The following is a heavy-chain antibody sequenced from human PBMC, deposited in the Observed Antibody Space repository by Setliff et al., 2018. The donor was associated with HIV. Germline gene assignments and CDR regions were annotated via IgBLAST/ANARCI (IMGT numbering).Heavy chain of an antibody. CDR1: GGSISSYY. CDR2: IYTSGST. Sequence: ASETLSLTCTVSGGSISSYYWTWIRQPAGKGPEWIGRIYTSGSTNYNPSLKGRVTISVDMSKNQFSLKLTSVTAADTAVYYCAGGGRYYLPGIAVAGIQRNWFDPWGQGALVTVSS. V-gene: IGHV4-4*07. D-gene: IGHD6-19*01. J-gene: IGHJ5*02. CDR3: AGGGRYYLPGIAVAGIQRNWFDP.